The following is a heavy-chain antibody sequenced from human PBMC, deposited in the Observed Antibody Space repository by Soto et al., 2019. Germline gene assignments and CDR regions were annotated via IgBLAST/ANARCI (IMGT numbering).Heavy chain of an antibody. D-gene: IGHD3-16*01. V-gene: IGHV3-7*03. J-gene: IGHJ4*02. CDR2: INEDGSEK. CDR3: ARTGSRQSSYYFDY. Sequence: GGSLRLSCAASGFSFSLFWMSWVRQTPGKGLEWVANINEDGSEKFFAESVKGRVTISRDNAKNSLSLQMNSLTADDTAVYYCARTGSRQSSYYFDYWGQGTLVTVSS. CDR1: GFSFSLFW.